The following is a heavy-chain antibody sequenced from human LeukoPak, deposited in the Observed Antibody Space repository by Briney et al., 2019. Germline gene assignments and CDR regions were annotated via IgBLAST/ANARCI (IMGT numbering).Heavy chain of an antibody. CDR3: ARDKPRGSYYGSTFDS. CDR1: GFTFSSYW. J-gene: IGHJ4*02. CDR2: IRDDGGEI. Sequence: SGGSLRLSCEASGFTFSSYWMSWVRQAPGKGLEWVANIRDDGGEIYYVDSVKGRFTTSRDNAKSSLFLQMNSLRAEDAAVYYCARDKPRGSYYGSTFDSWGQGTLVTVSS. V-gene: IGHV3-7*01. D-gene: IGHD1-26*01.